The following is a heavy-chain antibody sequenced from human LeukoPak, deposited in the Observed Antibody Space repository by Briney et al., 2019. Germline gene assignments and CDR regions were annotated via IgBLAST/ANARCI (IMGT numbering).Heavy chain of an antibody. CDR2: IVHDGRNK. D-gene: IGHD3-10*01. J-gene: IGHJ4*02. CDR1: GFTFRTYG. V-gene: IGHV3-30*18. CDR3: AKDYGPEYASGSSYFDS. Sequence: GRSLRLSCAAPGFTFRTYGMHWVRLAPGKGLEWVAVIVHDGRNKYYGDSVKGRFTISRDNSKNMVYLQMNSLRAEDTARYYCAKDYGPEYASGSSYFDSWGQGTPVTVSS.